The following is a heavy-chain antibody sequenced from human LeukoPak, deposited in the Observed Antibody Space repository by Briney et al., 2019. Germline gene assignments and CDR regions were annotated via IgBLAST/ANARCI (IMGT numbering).Heavy chain of an antibody. CDR3: VRSITIFGV. D-gene: IGHD3-3*01. CDR2: ISRNGGSP. CDR1: GFTFDDYG. J-gene: IGHJ4*02. Sequence: GGSLRLSCAASGFTFDDYGMTWVRQAPGKGLEWVSGISRNGGSPGYADSVKGRFTITRDNAKNSLYLQMKNLRAEDTALYYCVRSITIFGVWGQGTLVTVSS. V-gene: IGHV3-20*04.